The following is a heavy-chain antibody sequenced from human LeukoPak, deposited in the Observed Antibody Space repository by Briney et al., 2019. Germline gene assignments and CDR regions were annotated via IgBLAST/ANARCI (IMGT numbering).Heavy chain of an antibody. CDR3: ARHAPIAAAHNWFDP. Sequence: SETLSLTCTVSGGSISSYYWSWIRQPPGKGLEWIGYIYYSGSTNYNPSLKSRVTISVDTSKNQFSLKLSSVTAADTAVYYCARHAPIAAAHNWFDPWGQGTLVTVSS. D-gene: IGHD6-13*01. CDR2: IYYSGST. J-gene: IGHJ5*02. V-gene: IGHV4-59*08. CDR1: GGSISSYY.